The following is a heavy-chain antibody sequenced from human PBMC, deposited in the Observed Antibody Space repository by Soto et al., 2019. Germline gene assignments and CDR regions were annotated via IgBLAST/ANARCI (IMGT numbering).Heavy chain of an antibody. V-gene: IGHV3-23*01. CDR3: AKATQITMVRGVIITADYYGMDV. CDR2: ISGSGGST. D-gene: IGHD3-10*01. Sequence: GGSLRLSCAASGFTFSSYAMSWVRQAPGKGLEWVSAISGSGGSTYYADSVKGRFTISRDNSKNTLYLQMNSLRAEDTTVYYCAKATQITMVRGVIITADYYGMDVWGQGTTVTVSS. CDR1: GFTFSSYA. J-gene: IGHJ6*02.